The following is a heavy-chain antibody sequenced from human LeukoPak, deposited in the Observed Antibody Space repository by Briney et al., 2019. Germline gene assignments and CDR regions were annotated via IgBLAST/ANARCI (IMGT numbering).Heavy chain of an antibody. CDR1: GFTFSDYY. CDR2: ISSGSGSTI. J-gene: IGHJ3*02. D-gene: IGHD1-1*01. CDR3: ARSWVPPFDI. V-gene: IGHV3-11*04. Sequence: GGSLRLSCAASGFTFSDYYMSWIRQAPGKGLEWVSYISSGSGSTIYYADSVKGRFTISRDNAKNSLYLQMNSLRAEDTAVYYCARSWVPPFDIWGKGTMVTVSS.